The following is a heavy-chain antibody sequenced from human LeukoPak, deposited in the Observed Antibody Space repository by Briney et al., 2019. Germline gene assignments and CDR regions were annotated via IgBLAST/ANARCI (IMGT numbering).Heavy chain of an antibody. D-gene: IGHD5-24*01. CDR3: ARVRDGYNDAFDI. V-gene: IGHV1-46*01. J-gene: IGHJ3*02. Sequence: VASVKVSCKASGYTFTSYYMHWVRQAPGQGLEWMGTINPSGGSTSYAQKFQGRVTMTRDTSTSTVYMELSSLRSEDAAVYYCARVRDGYNDAFDIWGQGTMVTVSS. CDR1: GYTFTSYY. CDR2: INPSGGST.